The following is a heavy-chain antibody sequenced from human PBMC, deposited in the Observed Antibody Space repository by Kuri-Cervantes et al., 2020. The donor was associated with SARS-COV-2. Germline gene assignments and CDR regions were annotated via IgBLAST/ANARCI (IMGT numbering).Heavy chain of an antibody. Sequence: GGSLRLSCAGSGFTFSSYAMHWVRQAPGKGLEWVSAIGAGGGTYYADSVKARFTISRDNSRNIVYLQMNSLRPEDTALYYCTREAYDYNMGFDSWGQGTLVTVSS. CDR2: IGAGGGT. CDR3: TREAYDYNMGFDS. J-gene: IGHJ4*02. D-gene: IGHD4-11*01. CDR1: GFTFSSYA. V-gene: IGHV3/OR16-10*01.